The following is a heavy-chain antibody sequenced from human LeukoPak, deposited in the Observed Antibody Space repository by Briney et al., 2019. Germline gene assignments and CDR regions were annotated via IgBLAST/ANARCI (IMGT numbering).Heavy chain of an antibody. V-gene: IGHV5-51*01. D-gene: IGHD1-26*01. J-gene: IGHJ5*02. Sequence: GESLKISCKGSGYSFTSYWIGWVRQMPGKGLEWMGIIYPGDSDTRYSPSFQGQVTISADKSISTAYLQWSSLKASDTAMYYCARRMSVKYSGSSNWFDPWGQGTLVTVSS. CDR1: GYSFTSYW. CDR3: ARRMSVKYSGSSNWFDP. CDR2: IYPGDSDT.